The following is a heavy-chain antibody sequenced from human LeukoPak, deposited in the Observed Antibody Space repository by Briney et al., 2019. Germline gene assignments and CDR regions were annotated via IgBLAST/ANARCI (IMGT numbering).Heavy chain of an antibody. D-gene: IGHD6-19*01. J-gene: IGHJ4*02. V-gene: IGHV3-74*01. Sequence: PGGSLRLSCAASGFTFSSHYIHWVRQVPGKGLVWVSDINGDGSRKSYADSVKGRFTISRDNAKNTVYLQMNSLRGEDTAVYYCARGTIELPGIDSWGQGTLVTVSS. CDR2: INGDGSRK. CDR3: ARGTIELPGIDS. CDR1: GFTFSSHY.